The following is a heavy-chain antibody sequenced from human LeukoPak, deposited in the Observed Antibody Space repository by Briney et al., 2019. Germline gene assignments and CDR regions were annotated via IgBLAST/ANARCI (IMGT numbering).Heavy chain of an antibody. CDR1: GYTFTRYA. Sequence: ASVKVSCKASGYTFTRYAMHWVRQAPGQRLEWMGWINAGNGNTKYSQKFQGRVTIARDTSASTAYMELSSLRSEDTAVYYCARDLEVRGTMDVWGKGTTVTVSS. V-gene: IGHV1-3*01. D-gene: IGHD3-10*01. CDR2: INAGNGNT. CDR3: ARDLEVRGTMDV. J-gene: IGHJ6*04.